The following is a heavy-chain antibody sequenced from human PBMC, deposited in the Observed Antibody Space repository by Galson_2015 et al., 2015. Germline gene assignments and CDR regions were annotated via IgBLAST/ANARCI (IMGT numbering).Heavy chain of an antibody. CDR1: GGSISSGGYC. V-gene: IGHV4-31*03. J-gene: IGHJ6*02. D-gene: IGHD2/OR15-2a*01. Sequence: TLSLTCSVSGGSISSGGYCWGWIRQHPGKGLEWIGYIYHSGSTYYNPSLKSRVTISVDTSKNQFSLKLTSVTAADTAVYYCGSLLPQPPYAMDVWGQGTTVTVSS. CDR2: IYHSGST. CDR3: GSLLPQPPYAMDV.